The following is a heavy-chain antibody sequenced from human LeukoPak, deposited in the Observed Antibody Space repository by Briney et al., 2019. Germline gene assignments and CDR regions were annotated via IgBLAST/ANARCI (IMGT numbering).Heavy chain of an antibody. CDR3: ARRDSSARRHYSYYYYGMDV. D-gene: IGHD3-22*01. CDR2: ISAYNGNT. J-gene: IGHJ6*02. V-gene: IGHV1-18*01. CDR1: GYTFTSYG. Sequence: ASVKVSCKASGYTFTSYGISWVRQAPGQGLEWMGWISAYNGNTNYAQKLQGRVTMTTDTSTSTAYMELRSLRSDDTAVYYCARRDSSARRHYSYYYYGMDVWGQGTTVTVSS.